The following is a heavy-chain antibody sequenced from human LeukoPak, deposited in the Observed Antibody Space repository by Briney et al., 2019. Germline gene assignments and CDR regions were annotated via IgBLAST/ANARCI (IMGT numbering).Heavy chain of an antibody. CDR2: INHSGST. J-gene: IGHJ4*02. V-gene: IGHV4-34*01. Sequence: PSETLSLTCAVYGGSFSGYYWSWIRQPPGKGLEWIGEINHSGSTNYNPSLKSRVTISVDTSKNQFSLKLSSVTAADTAVYYCARPARASGWYVYWGQGTLVTVSS. CDR1: GGSFSGYY. CDR3: ARPARASGWYVY. D-gene: IGHD6-19*01.